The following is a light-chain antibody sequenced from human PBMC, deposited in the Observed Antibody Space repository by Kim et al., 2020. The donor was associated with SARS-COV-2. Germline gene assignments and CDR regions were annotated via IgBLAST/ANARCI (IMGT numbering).Light chain of an antibody. Sequence: VAPGKTARITCGGNNIGSKSVHWYQQKPGQAHVLVIYYDSDRPSGIPERFSGSNSGNTATLTISRVEAGDEADYYCQVWDSSSHVVFGGGTQLTVL. V-gene: IGLV3-21*04. CDR2: YDS. CDR1: NIGSKS. J-gene: IGLJ2*01. CDR3: QVWDSSSHVV.